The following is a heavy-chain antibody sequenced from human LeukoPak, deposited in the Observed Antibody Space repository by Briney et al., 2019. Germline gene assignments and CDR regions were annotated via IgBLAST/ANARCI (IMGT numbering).Heavy chain of an antibody. D-gene: IGHD1-26*01. CDR3: AKDMEWELTYYFDY. CDR2: ISWNSGSI. J-gene: IGHJ4*02. V-gene: IGHV3-9*01. Sequence: PGGSLRLSCAASGFTFDDYAMHWVRQAPGKGLEWVSGISWNSGSIGYADFVKGRFTISRDNAKNSLYLQMNSLRAEDTALYYCAKDMEWELTYYFDYWGQGTLVTVSS. CDR1: GFTFDDYA.